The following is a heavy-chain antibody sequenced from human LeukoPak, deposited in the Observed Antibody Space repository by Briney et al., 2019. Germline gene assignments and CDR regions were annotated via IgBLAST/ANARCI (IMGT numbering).Heavy chain of an antibody. V-gene: IGHV3-21*01. Sequence: GGSLRLFCAASGFTFSSYSMNWVRQAPGKGLEGVSSISSSSSYIYYADSVKGRFTISRDNAKNSLYLQMNSLRAEDTAVYYCARDWLPYSSGYFDYWGRGTLVTVSS. D-gene: IGHD6-19*01. CDR2: ISSSSSYI. CDR1: GFTFSSYS. CDR3: ARDWLPYSSGYFDY. J-gene: IGHJ4*02.